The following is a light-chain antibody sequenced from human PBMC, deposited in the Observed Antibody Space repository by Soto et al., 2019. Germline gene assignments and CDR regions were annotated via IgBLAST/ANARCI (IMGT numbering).Light chain of an antibody. CDR2: GAS. CDR3: QHYGSSTQT. J-gene: IGKJ1*01. V-gene: IGKV3-20*01. CDR1: QSIISNY. Sequence: EIVLTQSPGTPSLSPGERATLSCRASQSIISNYLAWYQQKAGQAPRLLIYGASSRATGIPDRFSGSGSGTDFTLSISRLESEDFAVYYCQHYGSSTQTFGQGTKVDIK.